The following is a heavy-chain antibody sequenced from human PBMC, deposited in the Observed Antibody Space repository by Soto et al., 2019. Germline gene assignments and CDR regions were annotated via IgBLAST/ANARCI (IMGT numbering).Heavy chain of an antibody. J-gene: IGHJ4*02. Sequence: GGSLRLSCAASGFTFSNYWMSWVRQAPGKGLEWVANIKQDGSETYYVDSVRGRFTISRDNAKNSLYLQMNSLRAEDTAVYYCASVYCSSTSCYSAFDFWGQGTLVTVSS. CDR1: GFTFSNYW. CDR3: ASVYCSSTSCYSAFDF. CDR2: IKQDGSET. V-gene: IGHV3-7*01. D-gene: IGHD2-2*01.